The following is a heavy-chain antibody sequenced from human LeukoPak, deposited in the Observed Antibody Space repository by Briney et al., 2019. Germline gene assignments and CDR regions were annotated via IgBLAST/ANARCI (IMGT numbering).Heavy chain of an antibody. Sequence: GESVKIPCKASGYSFPSYWIAWVRQMPGKGLEWMGIIYPGGSDTRYSPSFQGQVTMSVDKSIDTAYLQWSSLKASDTAMYYCARLYSYYYDSSGADDYWGQGTLVTVSS. D-gene: IGHD3-22*01. CDR1: GYSFPSYW. V-gene: IGHV5-51*01. CDR2: IYPGGSDT. CDR3: ARLYSYYYDSSGADDY. J-gene: IGHJ4*02.